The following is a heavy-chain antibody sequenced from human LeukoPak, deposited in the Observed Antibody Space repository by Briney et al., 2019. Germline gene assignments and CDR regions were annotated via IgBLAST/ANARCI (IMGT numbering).Heavy chain of an antibody. CDR2: IYPGDSDT. CDR1: GYSFTSYW. CDR3: ASSEYSSSWYSYYPLAGPIDY. J-gene: IGHJ4*02. D-gene: IGHD6-13*01. V-gene: IGHV5-51*01. Sequence: GESLKISCKGSGYSFTSYWIGWVRQMPGKGLEWMGIIYPGDSDTRYSPSFQGQVTISADKSISTAHLQWSSLQASDTAMYYCASSEYSSSWYSYYPLAGPIDYWGQGTLVTVSS.